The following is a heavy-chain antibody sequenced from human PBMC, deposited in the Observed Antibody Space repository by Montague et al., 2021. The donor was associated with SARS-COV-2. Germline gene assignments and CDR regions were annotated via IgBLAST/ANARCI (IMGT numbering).Heavy chain of an antibody. D-gene: IGHD6-19*01. CDR2: IYSSGST. CDR3: ARHTRGWQPFDF. CDR1: GGSIRSYY. J-gene: IGHJ4*02. V-gene: IGHV4-59*01. Sequence: SETLSLTCTVSGGSIRSYYWSWIRQPPGKGLEWIGEIYSSGSTNYNPSPKSRVTISMDTSKSQFSLKLTSVTAADTAVCYCARHTRGWQPFDFWGQGTLVTVSS.